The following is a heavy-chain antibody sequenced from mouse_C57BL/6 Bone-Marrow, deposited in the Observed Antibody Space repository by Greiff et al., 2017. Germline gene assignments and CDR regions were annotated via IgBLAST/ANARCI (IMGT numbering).Heavy chain of an antibody. V-gene: IGHV2-2*01. J-gene: IGHJ4*01. CDR2: IWSGGST. CDR1: GFSLTSYG. CDR3: ASPDYAYAMDY. Sequence: VKLMESGPGLVQPSQSLSITCTVSGFSLTSYGVHWVRPSPGKGLEWLGVIWSGGSTDYNAAFISRLSISKDNSKSQVFFKMNSLQADDTAIYYCASPDYAYAMDYWGQGTSVTVSS. D-gene: IGHD1-1*01.